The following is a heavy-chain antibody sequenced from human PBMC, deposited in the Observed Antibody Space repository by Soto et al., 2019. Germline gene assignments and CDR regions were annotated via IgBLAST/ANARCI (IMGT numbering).Heavy chain of an antibody. D-gene: IGHD2-2*01. CDR3: ARDLLDQLLSADFDY. J-gene: IGHJ4*02. V-gene: IGHV3-21*01. Sequence: PGGSLRLSCAASGFTFSSYSMNWARQAPGKGLEWVSSISSSSSYVYYADSVKGRFTISRDNAKNSLYLQMNSLRAEDTAVYYCARDLLDQLLSADFDYWGQGTLVTVSS. CDR1: GFTFSSYS. CDR2: ISSSSSYV.